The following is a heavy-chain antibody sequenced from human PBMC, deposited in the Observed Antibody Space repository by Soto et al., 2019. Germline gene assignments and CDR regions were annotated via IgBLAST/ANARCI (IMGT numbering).Heavy chain of an antibody. V-gene: IGHV3-9*01. CDR3: AKGLNYYGSASHLTN. D-gene: IGHD3-10*01. Sequence: PGGSLRLSCAASGFTGFTFDDVAMHWVRQVPGKGLEWVSSISWNSGRVDYADSVKGRFTVSRDNTKNSLFLAMNSVRREDTAVYFCAKGLNYYGSASHLTNWGQGVLVTVSS. J-gene: IGHJ4*02. CDR1: GFTGFTFDDVA. CDR2: ISWNSGRV.